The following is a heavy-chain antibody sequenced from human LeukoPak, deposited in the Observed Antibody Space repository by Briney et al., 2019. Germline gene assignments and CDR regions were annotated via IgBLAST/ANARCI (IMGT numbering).Heavy chain of an antibody. CDR1: GGSISSGGYY. Sequence: SETLSLTCTVSGGSISSGGYYWSWIRQHPGKGLEWIGYIYYSGSSYYNPSLKSRVTISVDTSKNQFSLKLSSVTAAGTAVYYCARRRGGYGDPGMDVWGKGTTVTVSS. J-gene: IGHJ6*04. CDR3: ARRRGGYGDPGMDV. CDR2: IYYSGSS. V-gene: IGHV4-31*03. D-gene: IGHD4-17*01.